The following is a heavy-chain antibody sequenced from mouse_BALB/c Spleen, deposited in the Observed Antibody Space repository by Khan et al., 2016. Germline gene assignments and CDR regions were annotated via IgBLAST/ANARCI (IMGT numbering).Heavy chain of an antibody. CDR2: IDPENGHT. Sequence: VQLQPSGAELVRPGALVKLSCKASGFNIKDYYLHWVKQRPEQGLVWVGWIDPENGHTIYDPKFQGKASMTADTSSNTAYLRPSSLPSADTAVHYCTGEISYHTIRGCAYCGLGTLVTVSA. D-gene: IGHD2-12*01. CDR3: TGEISYHTIRGCAY. V-gene: IGHV14-1*02. CDR1: GFNIKDYY. J-gene: IGHJ3*01.